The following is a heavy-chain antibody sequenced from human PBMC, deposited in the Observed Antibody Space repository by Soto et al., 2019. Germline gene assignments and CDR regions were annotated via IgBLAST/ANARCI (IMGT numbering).Heavy chain of an antibody. CDR3: AKALGELSPESYDY. CDR1: GFTFSSYA. D-gene: IGHD3-16*02. V-gene: IGHV3-30*18. J-gene: IGHJ4*02. CDR2: ISYDGSDK. Sequence: QVQLVESGGGVVQPGRSLRLSCAASGFTFSSYAMHWVRQAPGKWLEWVAVISYDGSDKYYADSVKDRFTISRDNSKNTLNLQMNSLRADDTAVYYCAKALGELSPESYDYWGQGTLITVSS.